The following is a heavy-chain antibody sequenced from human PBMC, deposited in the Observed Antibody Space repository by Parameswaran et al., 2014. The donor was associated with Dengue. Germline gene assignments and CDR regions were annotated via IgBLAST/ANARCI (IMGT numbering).Heavy chain of an antibody. Sequence: RWIRPAPRKGLEWVSVIYSGGSTYYADSVKGRFTISRDNSKNTLYLQMNSLRAEDTAVYYCARDLTQDSSGYYPSYYYYGMDVWGQGTTVTVSS. CDR3: ARDLTQDSSGYYPSYYYYGMDV. J-gene: IGHJ6*02. V-gene: IGHV3-53*01. CDR2: IYSGGST. D-gene: IGHD3-22*01.